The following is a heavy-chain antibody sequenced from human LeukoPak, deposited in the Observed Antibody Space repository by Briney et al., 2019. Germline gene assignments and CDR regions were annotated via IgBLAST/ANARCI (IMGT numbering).Heavy chain of an antibody. V-gene: IGHV3-21*01. D-gene: IGHD3-10*01. CDR3: ARDNNYYGSGSYYNVGVY. CDR1: GFTFSSYS. J-gene: IGHJ4*02. Sequence: GGSLRLSCAASGFTFSSYSMNWARQAPGKGLEWVSSISSSSSYIYYADSVKGRFTISRDNAKNSLYLQMNSLRAEDTAVYYCARDNNYYGSGSYYNVGVYWGQGTLVTVSS. CDR2: ISSSSSYI.